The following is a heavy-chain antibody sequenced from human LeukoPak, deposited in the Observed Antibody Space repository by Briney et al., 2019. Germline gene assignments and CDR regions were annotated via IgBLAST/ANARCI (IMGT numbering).Heavy chain of an antibody. CDR2: ISAYNGNT. J-gene: IGHJ4*02. Sequence: ASVKVSCKASGYTFTSYGISWVRQAPGQGLEWMGWISAYNGNTNYAQKLQGRVTMTTDTSTSTAYMELRSLRSDDTAVYYCARGVGGYSSSWYPGPFGYWGQGTLVTVSS. V-gene: IGHV1-18*01. D-gene: IGHD6-13*01. CDR3: ARGVGGYSSSWYPGPFGY. CDR1: GYTFTSYG.